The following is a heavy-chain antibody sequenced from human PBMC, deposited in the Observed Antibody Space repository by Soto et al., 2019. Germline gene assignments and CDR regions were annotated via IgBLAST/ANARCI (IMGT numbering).Heavy chain of an antibody. J-gene: IGHJ5*02. V-gene: IGHV1-8*01. CDR1: GYTFTSYD. CDR3: ARERSAAGTGWFDP. CDR2: MNPNSGNT. Sequence: QVQLVQSGAEVKKPGASVKVSCKASGYTFTSYDINWVRQATGQGLEWMGWMNPNSGNTGYAQKFQGRVTMTRNTSIIRAYMDLSSLRSEDTAVYYCARERSAAGTGWFDPWGQGTLVTVSS. D-gene: IGHD6-13*01.